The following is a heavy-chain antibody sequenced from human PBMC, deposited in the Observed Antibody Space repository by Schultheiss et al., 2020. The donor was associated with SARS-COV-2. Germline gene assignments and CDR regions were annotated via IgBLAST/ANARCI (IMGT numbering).Heavy chain of an antibody. V-gene: IGHV3-66*01. J-gene: IGHJ5*02. CDR2: IYSGGST. D-gene: IGHD7-27*01. CDR1: GFTFSSYW. CDR3: ARDPAGEGWFDP. Sequence: GGSLRLSCAASGFTFSSYWMHWVRQAPGKGLEWVSVIYSGGSTYYADSVKGRFTISRDNSKNTLYLQMNSLRAEDTAVYYCARDPAGEGWFDPWGQGTLVTVSS.